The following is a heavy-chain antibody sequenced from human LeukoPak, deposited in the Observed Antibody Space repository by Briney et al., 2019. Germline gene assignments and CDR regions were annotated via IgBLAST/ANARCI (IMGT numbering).Heavy chain of an antibody. CDR2: ISGSGDST. J-gene: IGHJ4*02. Sequence: GGSLRFSCAASGFAFSNYAMTWVRQAPGKGLEWVSAISGSGDSTYYADSVKGRFTISRDSSKNTLYLQMKSLRAEDTAVYYRAKDTVEGSGDWGQGTLVTVSS. V-gene: IGHV3-23*01. CDR1: GFAFSNYA. CDR3: AKDTVEGSGD. D-gene: IGHD1-26*01.